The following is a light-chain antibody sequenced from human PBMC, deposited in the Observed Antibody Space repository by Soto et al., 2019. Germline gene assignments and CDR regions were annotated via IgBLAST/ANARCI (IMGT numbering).Light chain of an antibody. CDR2: GAS. CDR3: QHYNSYSEA. CDR1: QSVSIN. V-gene: IGKV3-15*01. J-gene: IGKJ1*01. Sequence: EIVLTQSPATLTVSPRERATLSCRASQSVSINLAWCQQRPGEAPRLLIYGASTRATGIPARFSGSGSGTEFTLTISSLQPDDFATYYCQHYNSYSEAFGQGTKVDIK.